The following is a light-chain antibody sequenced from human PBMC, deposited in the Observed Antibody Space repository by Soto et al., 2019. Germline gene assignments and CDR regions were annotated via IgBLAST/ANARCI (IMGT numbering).Light chain of an antibody. CDR3: QQYNSYWT. CDR2: KAS. V-gene: IGKV1-5*03. J-gene: IGKJ1*01. CDR1: QSISSW. Sequence: DIQMTQSPSTLSASVGDRVTITCRASQSISSWLAWYQQKPGKAPKLLIYKASSLESGVPSRFSGSGSGTEVTLPSSSLQPDDFSTYYCQQYNSYWTCGQGTKVEIK.